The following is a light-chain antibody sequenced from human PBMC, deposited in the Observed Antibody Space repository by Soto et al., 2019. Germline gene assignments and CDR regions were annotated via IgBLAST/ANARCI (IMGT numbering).Light chain of an antibody. J-gene: IGLJ2*01. CDR1: SGHSDYA. Sequence: QLVLTQSPSASASLGASVKLTCTLDSGHSDYAIAWHQQQPEKGPRYLMKVNSDGSHNKGDGIPDRFSGSSSGPERFLTISSLQSEDEADYYCQTWATGIRVFGGGTKVTVL. CDR3: QTWATGIRV. CDR2: VNSDGSH. V-gene: IGLV4-69*01.